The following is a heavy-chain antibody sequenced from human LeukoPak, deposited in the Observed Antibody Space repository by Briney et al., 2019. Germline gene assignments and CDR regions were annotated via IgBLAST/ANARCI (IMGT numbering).Heavy chain of an antibody. CDR2: IIPTFGTA. V-gene: IGHV1-69*05. Sequence: SVKVSCKASGGTFSSYAISWVRQAPGQGLEWMGGIIPTFGTANYAQKFQGRVTITTDESTSTAYMELSSLRSEDTAVYYCARGRLMSPGAFDIWGQGTMVTVSS. J-gene: IGHJ3*02. D-gene: IGHD2-8*01. CDR3: ARGRLMSPGAFDI. CDR1: GGTFSSYA.